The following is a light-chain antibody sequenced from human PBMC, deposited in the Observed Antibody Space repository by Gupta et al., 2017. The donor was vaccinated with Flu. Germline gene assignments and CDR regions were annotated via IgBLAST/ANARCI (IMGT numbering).Light chain of an antibody. CDR1: SSNIGNND. J-gene: IGLJ7*01. CDR3: GTWDSRLSGVV. V-gene: IGLV1-51*01. CDR2: DNK. Sequence: HSVFTHPPSVSAATGQKVTLSCSGRSSNIGNNDVSWYQQLPGTTPKLLMYDNKKRPSGIPDRFSGSKSGTSATLGITGLQTGDEADYYCGTWDSRLSGVVFGGGTKLTVL.